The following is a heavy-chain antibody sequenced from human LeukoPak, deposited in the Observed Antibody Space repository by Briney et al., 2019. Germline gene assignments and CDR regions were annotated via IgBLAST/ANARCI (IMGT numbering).Heavy chain of an antibody. D-gene: IGHD2-21*01. CDR1: GFTFSGSA. Sequence: PGGSLRLSCAASGFTFSGSALHWVRQASGKGLEWVGRIRSTANGYATAYAASVKGRFTISRDDSKNTAYLQMDSLKTEDTAVYYCTTVTFCGGESSCVFDYWGQGTLVTVSS. CDR3: TTVTFCGGESSCVFDY. CDR2: IRSTANGYAT. V-gene: IGHV3-73*01. J-gene: IGHJ4*02.